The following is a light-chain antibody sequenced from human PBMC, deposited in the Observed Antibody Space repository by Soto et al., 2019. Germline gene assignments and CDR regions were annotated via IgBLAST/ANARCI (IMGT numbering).Light chain of an antibody. CDR3: QHRNNWPWT. CDR1: QSVGRY. CDR2: DAS. Sequence: EIVLTQSPAILSLSPGERATLSCRASQSVGRYLVWYQQKPGQAPSLLIYDASNRATGVPVRFSGSGSGTDFTLTISSLESEDFAVYYCQHRNNWPWTLGQGTRVEIK. V-gene: IGKV3-11*01. J-gene: IGKJ1*01.